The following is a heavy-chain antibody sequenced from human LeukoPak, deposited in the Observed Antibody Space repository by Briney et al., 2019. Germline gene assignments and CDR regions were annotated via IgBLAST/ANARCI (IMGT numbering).Heavy chain of an antibody. V-gene: IGHV3-66*01. CDR1: GFVVNYNY. Sequence: GGSMRLSCAASGFVVNYNYMSWVRQAPGKGLEWVSVIYSGGSTYYADSVKGRFTISRDNSKNTVYLQMNSLRVEDTAAYYCARVKVGITYWFDPWGQGTLVTVSS. J-gene: IGHJ5*02. D-gene: IGHD1-26*01. CDR3: ARVKVGITYWFDP. CDR2: IYSGGST.